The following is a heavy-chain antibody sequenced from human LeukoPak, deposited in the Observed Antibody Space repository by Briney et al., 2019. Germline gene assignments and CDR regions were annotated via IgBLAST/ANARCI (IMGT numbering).Heavy chain of an antibody. CDR2: INPNSGGT. CDR1: GYTFTGYY. V-gene: IGHV1-2*02. Sequence: ASVKVSCKASGYTFTGYYMHWVRQAPGQGLEWMGWINPNSGGTNYAQKFQGGVTMTRDTSTSTVYMELSSLRSEDTAVYYCARDVGATPGYWGQGTLVTVSS. CDR3: ARDVGATPGY. J-gene: IGHJ4*02. D-gene: IGHD1-26*01.